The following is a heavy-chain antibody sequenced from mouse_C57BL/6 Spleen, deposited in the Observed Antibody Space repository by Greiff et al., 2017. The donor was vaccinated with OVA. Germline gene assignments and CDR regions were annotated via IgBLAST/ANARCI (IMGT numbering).Heavy chain of an antibody. J-gene: IGHJ4*01. CDR2: ISYDGSN. V-gene: IGHV3-6*01. CDR1: GYSITSGYY. CDR3: ARDDGNYPYAMDY. Sequence: VQLQESGPGLVKPSQSLSLTCSVTGYSITSGYYWNWIRQFPGNKLEWMGYISYDGSNNYNPSLKNRISITRDTSKNQFFLKLNSVTTEDTATYYCARDDGNYPYAMDYWGQGTSVTVSS. D-gene: IGHD2-1*01.